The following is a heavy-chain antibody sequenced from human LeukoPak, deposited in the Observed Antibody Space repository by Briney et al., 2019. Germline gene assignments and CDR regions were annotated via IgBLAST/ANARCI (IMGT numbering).Heavy chain of an antibody. CDR2: IYYNGYT. CDR1: GVSINGYY. D-gene: IGHD3-22*01. J-gene: IGHJ4*02. V-gene: IGHV4-59*08. Sequence: SETLSLTCTVSGVSINGYYWSWIRQSPGKRLEWIGYIYYNGYTNYNPSLKSRIAISIDTSKNQFSLKLSSVTAADTSVYYCARQSSSYYGDFRHWGQGTLVTVSS. CDR3: ARQSSSYYGDFRH.